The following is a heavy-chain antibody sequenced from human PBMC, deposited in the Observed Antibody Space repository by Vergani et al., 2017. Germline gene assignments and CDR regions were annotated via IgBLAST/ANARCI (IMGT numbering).Heavy chain of an antibody. J-gene: IGHJ6*02. CDR1: GYTFTGYY. CDR2: INPNSGGT. V-gene: IGHV1-2*04. CDR3: ARFGYYYYGMDV. Sequence: QVQLVQSGAEVKKPGASVKVSCKASGYTFTGYYIHWVRQAPGQGLEWMGWINPNSGGTNYAQKFQGWVTMTRDTSISTAYMELSSLRSEDTAVYYCARFGYYYYGMDVWGQGTTVTVSS. D-gene: IGHD3-16*01.